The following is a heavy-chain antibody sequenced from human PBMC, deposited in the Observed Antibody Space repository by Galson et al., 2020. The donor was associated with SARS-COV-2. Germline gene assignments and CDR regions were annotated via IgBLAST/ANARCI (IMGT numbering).Heavy chain of an antibody. CDR1: GFTFRTYW. CDR3: AREGEDTWYDYVMDA. V-gene: IGHV3-74*01. Sequence: GESLKISCAASGFTFRTYWMHWVRQVSRKGLEWVSRINSDGSSAIYADSVKGRFTISRDNAKNTLYLHMNSLRVDDTAVYYCAREGEDTWYDYVMDAWGQGTTVTVSS. CDR2: INSDGSSA. D-gene: IGHD3-16*01. J-gene: IGHJ6*02.